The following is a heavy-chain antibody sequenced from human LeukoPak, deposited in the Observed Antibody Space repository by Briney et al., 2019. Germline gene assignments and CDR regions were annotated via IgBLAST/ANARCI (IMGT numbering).Heavy chain of an antibody. CDR1: GFTFSSYA. CDR2: ISGSGGST. J-gene: IGHJ4*02. CDR3: AKVGDSSGYYWSYFDY. V-gene: IGHV3-23*01. Sequence: PGGSLRLSCSASGFTFSSYAMSWVRQAPGKGLEWVSAISGSGGSTYYADSVKGRFTISRDNSKNTLYLQMNSLRAEDTAVYYCAKVGDSSGYYWSYFDYWGQGTLVTVPS. D-gene: IGHD3-22*01.